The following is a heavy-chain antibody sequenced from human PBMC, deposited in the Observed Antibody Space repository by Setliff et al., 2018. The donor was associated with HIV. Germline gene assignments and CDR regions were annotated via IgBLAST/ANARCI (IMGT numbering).Heavy chain of an antibody. J-gene: IGHJ3*02. CDR1: GFTFSSYE. CDR3: VREAHDSNNMGAFDI. Sequence: PGESPKISCAASGFTFSSYEMHWVRQVTGKGLEWVSAIGTAGDTYYPGSVKGRFIISRENAKNSMYLQMNSLRAGDTAVYYCVREAHDSNNMGAFDIWGQGTMVTVSS. CDR2: IGTAGDT. V-gene: IGHV3-13*01. D-gene: IGHD3-22*01.